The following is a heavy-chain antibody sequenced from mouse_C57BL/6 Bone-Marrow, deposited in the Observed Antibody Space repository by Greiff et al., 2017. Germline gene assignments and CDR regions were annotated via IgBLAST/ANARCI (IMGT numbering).Heavy chain of an antibody. CDR1: GYTFTDYY. Sequence: QVQLQQSGAELVRPGASVKLSCKASGYTFTDYYINWVKQRPGQGLEWIARIYPGSGNTYYNEKFKGKATLTAEKSSSTAYMQLSSLASEDSAVYFCATLSAYWGQGTLVTVSA. J-gene: IGHJ3*01. D-gene: IGHD1-1*02. CDR3: ATLSAY. V-gene: IGHV1-76*01. CDR2: IYPGSGNT.